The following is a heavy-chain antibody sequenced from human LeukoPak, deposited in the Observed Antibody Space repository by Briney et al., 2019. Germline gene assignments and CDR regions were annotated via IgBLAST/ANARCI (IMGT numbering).Heavy chain of an antibody. J-gene: IGHJ5*02. Sequence: GGSLRLSCVASGFIFRNYAIHWVRQAPGKGLEWVAVISYDGSNSYYANSVKGRFTVSRDNSKNTLSLQMSSLRPEDTAVYYCAREGPSPVVPVTHWFDPWGQGTLVSVSS. CDR2: ISYDGSNS. D-gene: IGHD2-2*01. CDR1: GFIFRNYA. CDR3: AREGPSPVVPVTHWFDP. V-gene: IGHV3-30-3*01.